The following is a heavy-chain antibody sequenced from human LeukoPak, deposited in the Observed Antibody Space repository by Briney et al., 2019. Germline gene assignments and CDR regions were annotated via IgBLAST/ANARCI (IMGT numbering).Heavy chain of an antibody. D-gene: IGHD3-10*01. Sequence: SETLSLTCTVSGGSISSYYWSWIRQSPGKGLEWIGYIYYSESTYYKPSLKSRVTISVDTSKNQFSLKLSSVTAADTAVYYCARGGYYGSGNDFRFDPWGQGTLVTVSS. CDR1: GGSISSYY. CDR3: ARGGYYGSGNDFRFDP. J-gene: IGHJ5*02. CDR2: IYYSEST. V-gene: IGHV4-59*01.